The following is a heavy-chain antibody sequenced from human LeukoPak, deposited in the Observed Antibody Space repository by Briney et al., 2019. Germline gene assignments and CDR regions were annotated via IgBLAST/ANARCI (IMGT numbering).Heavy chain of an antibody. D-gene: IGHD3-10*01. V-gene: IGHV3-23*01. CDR2: VSGGGGRT. Sequence: GGSLRLSCVASGFMFNKYGMSWVRQAPGKGLEWVSVVSGGGGRTYYGDSVKGRFTISRDNSKNTLYLQMNSLRAEDTAVYYCAREAGITPFYYFDYWGQGTLVTVSS. J-gene: IGHJ4*02. CDR1: GFMFNKYG. CDR3: AREAGITPFYYFDY.